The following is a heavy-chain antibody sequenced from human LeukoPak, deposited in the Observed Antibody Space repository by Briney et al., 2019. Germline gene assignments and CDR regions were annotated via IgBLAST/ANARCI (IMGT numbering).Heavy chain of an antibody. V-gene: IGHV4-39*01. Sequence: SETLSLTCTVSGGSISSSSYYWGWIRQPPGKGLEWIGSIYYSGSTYYNPSLKSRVTISVDTSKNQFSLKLSSVTAADTAVYYCARLQHYYCMDVWGKGTTVTVSS. J-gene: IGHJ6*03. CDR2: IYYSGST. D-gene: IGHD5-18*01. CDR3: ARLQHYYCMDV. CDR1: GGSISSSSYY.